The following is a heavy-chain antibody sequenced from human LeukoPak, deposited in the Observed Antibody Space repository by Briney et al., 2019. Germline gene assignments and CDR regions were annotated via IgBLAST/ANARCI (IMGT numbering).Heavy chain of an antibody. CDR1: GGSISSSDYY. CDR2: INHSGST. D-gene: IGHD2-15*01. V-gene: IGHV4-34*01. CDR3: ARDGGTHCSGGSCYISDGMDV. Sequence: NPSETLSLTCTVYGGSISSSDYYWSWIRQPPGKGLEWIGEINHSGSTNYNPSLKSRVTISVGTSKNQFSLKLSSVTAADTAVYYCARDGGTHCSGGSCYISDGMDVWGQGTTVTVSS. J-gene: IGHJ6*02.